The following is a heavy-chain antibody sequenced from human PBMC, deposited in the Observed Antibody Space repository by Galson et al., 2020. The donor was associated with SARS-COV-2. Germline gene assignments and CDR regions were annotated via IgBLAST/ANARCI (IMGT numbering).Heavy chain of an antibody. CDR2: ISASGGST. Sequence: GGYLRLSCAASGFTFSSYAISRVRQAPGKGLEWVSAISASGGSTYYADSVKGRFPISRDNSKNTLYLQMNSLRAEDTAVYYCAKVERVPLLWFGEWGGCYFDYWGQGTLVTVSS. J-gene: IGHJ4*02. CDR1: GFTFSSYA. CDR3: AKVERVPLLWFGEWGGCYFDY. D-gene: IGHD3-10*01. V-gene: IGHV3-23*01.